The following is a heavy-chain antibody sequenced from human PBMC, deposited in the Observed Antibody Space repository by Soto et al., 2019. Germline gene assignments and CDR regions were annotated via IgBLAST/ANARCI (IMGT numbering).Heavy chain of an antibody. CDR2: ISGSGGST. CDR1: GFTFSSYA. Sequence: PGGSLRLSCASSGFTFSSYAMSWVRQAPGKGLEWVSAISGSGGSTYYADSVKGRFTISRDNSKNTLYLQMNSLSAEDTAVYYCAKLALLRYFDWLTADYWGQGTLVTVSS. J-gene: IGHJ4*02. V-gene: IGHV3-23*01. D-gene: IGHD3-9*01. CDR3: AKLALLRYFDWLTADY.